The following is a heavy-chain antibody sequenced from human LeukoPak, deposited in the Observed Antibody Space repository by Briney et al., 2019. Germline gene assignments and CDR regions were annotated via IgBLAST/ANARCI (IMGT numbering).Heavy chain of an antibody. CDR1: GFPFSSVG. J-gene: IGHJ4*02. CDR2: ISSDPSHT. CDR3: AGDPDYYDSRVVDF. Sequence: GGSLRLSCVASGFPFSSVGMTWVRQAPGKGLEWVSYISSDPSHTYYADSVRGRFTISRDNAKHSLYLQMDNLRTEDTAMYYCAGDPDYYDSRVVDFWGQGTRVTVSS. D-gene: IGHD3-22*01. V-gene: IGHV3-21*01.